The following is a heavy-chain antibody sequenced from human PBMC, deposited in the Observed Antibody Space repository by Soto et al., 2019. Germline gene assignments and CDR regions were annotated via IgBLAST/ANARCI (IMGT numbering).Heavy chain of an antibody. CDR3: ARDGDKDYGDFGWFDP. CDR1: GYTFTSYY. J-gene: IGHJ5*02. CDR2: INPSGGST. V-gene: IGHV1-46*01. D-gene: IGHD4-17*01. Sequence: QVQLVQSGAEVKKPGASVKVSCKASGYTFTSYYMHWVRQAPGQGLEWMGIINPSGGSTSYAQKFQGRVTMTRDTSTSTVYMELSSLRSEDTAVYYCARDGDKDYGDFGWFDPWGQGTLVTVSS.